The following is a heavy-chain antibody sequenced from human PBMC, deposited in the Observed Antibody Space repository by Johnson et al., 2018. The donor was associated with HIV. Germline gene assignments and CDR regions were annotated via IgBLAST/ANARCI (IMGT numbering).Heavy chain of an antibody. CDR3: ARPGIAVAAAPDDDAFDI. CDR2: ISSSGSNI. J-gene: IGHJ3*02. Sequence: QVQLVESGGGLVKPGGSLRLSCATSGFSFSDYYMSWIRQAPGKGLEWVSYISSSGSNIYYADSVKGRFTISRDNAKNSLYLRMNSLRAEDTAVYYCARPGIAVAAAPDDDAFDIWGQGTMVTVSS. CDR1: GFSFSDYY. V-gene: IGHV3-11*04. D-gene: IGHD6-19*01.